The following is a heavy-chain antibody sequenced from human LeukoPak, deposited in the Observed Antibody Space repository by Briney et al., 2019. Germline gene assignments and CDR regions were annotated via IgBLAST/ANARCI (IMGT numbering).Heavy chain of an antibody. D-gene: IGHD3-22*01. CDR1: EFTFSWFW. Sequence: GGSLRLSCAASEFTFSWFWMHWVRQAPGMGLVWVSRVNTDGTITNYAHSVKGRFTISRDTAKNTLYLQMNSLRVEDTAVYFCARSCSYYHDSSGPEFWGQGTLVTVSS. V-gene: IGHV3-74*01. J-gene: IGHJ4*02. CDR2: VNTDGTIT. CDR3: ARSCSYYHDSSGPEF.